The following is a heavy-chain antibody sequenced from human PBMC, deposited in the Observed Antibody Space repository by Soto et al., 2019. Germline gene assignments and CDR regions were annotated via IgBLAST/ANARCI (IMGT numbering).Heavy chain of an antibody. V-gene: IGHV2-5*02. CDR3: ARSTTVAPYDY. D-gene: IGHD4-17*01. CDR2: IYWDDDK. CDR1: GFSLSTSGVG. Sequence: QITLKESGPTLVKPTQTLTLTCTFSGFSLSTSGVGVGWIRQPPGKALEWLALIYWDDDKRYSPSLKSRLTITTDTSKSQDVRTMTHMDPVDTATYCCARSTTVAPYDYWGQGTLVTVSS. J-gene: IGHJ4*02.